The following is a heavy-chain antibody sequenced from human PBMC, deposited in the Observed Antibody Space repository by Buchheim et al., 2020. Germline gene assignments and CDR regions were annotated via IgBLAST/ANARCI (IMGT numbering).Heavy chain of an antibody. J-gene: IGHJ4*02. CDR3: ARDQDEWLRLYDY. D-gene: IGHD5-12*01. Sequence: EVQLVESGGGLVQPGGSLRLSCAASGFTFSSYWMNWVRQAPGKGLVWVSRINSDGSSTRYAVSVKGRLPIYRDNAKNTLYLQMNSLRAEDTAVYYCARDQDEWLRLYDYWGQGTL. CDR2: INSDGSST. CDR1: GFTFSSYW. V-gene: IGHV3-74*01.